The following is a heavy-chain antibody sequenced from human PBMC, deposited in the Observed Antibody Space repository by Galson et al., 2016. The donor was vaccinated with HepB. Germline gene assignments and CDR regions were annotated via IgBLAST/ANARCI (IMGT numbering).Heavy chain of an antibody. CDR2: IKQDGSEK. V-gene: IGHV3-7*01. J-gene: IGHJ4*02. D-gene: IGHD3-10*01. CDR1: GFAFGRYW. Sequence: SLRLSCAASGFAFGRYWMSWVRQAPGKGLEWVANIKQDGSEKYFVDSVKGRFTISRDNAKNSLYLQMNSLRAEDTAVYYCAKGRGGVSIHWGQGTLVTVSS. CDR3: AKGRGGVSIH.